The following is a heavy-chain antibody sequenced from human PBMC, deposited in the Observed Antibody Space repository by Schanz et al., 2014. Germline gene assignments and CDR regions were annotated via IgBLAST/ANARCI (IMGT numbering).Heavy chain of an antibody. Sequence: QVQLVESGGGVVQPGGSLRLSCAASGFTFSSSGMHWVRQAPGKGLEWVAFIPNDESNKYYIDSVKGRFTISRDNSRETMFLQMNTLRPDDTAVYYCAKDEGYNYGYIFDYWGQGTLVTVSS. CDR1: GFTFSSSG. J-gene: IGHJ4*02. D-gene: IGHD5-18*01. CDR2: IPNDESNK. V-gene: IGHV3-30*02. CDR3: AKDEGYNYGYIFDY.